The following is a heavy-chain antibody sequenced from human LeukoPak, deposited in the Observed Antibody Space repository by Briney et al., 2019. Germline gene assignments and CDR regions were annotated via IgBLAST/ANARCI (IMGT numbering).Heavy chain of an antibody. D-gene: IGHD2-2*01. CDR2: IHYDEAA. Sequence: PSETLSLTCTVSGGSISSANHFWSWVRQSPGEGLEWFGYIHYDEAAHYNPSPKSRVSMSLDMSKNQFSLSLSAVTAADTAIYYCAREVITPGDSDGFDLWGQGTMVSVSS. V-gene: IGHV4-30-4*08. CDR1: GGSISSANHF. J-gene: IGHJ3*01. CDR3: AREVITPGDSDGFDL.